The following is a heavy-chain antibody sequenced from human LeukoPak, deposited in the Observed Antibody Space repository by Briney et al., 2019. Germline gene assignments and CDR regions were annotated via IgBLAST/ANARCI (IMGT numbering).Heavy chain of an antibody. CDR1: GYTFTSYG. CDR2: ISAYNGNT. J-gene: IGHJ6*02. V-gene: IGHV1-18*01. D-gene: IGHD6-13*01. Sequence: ASVKVSCKASGYTFTSYGISWVRQAPGQGLEWMGWISAYNGNTNYAQKLQGRVTMTTDTSTSTAYMDLRSLRSDDTAVYYCARHSSSWSEYYYYAMDVWGQGTTVTVSS. CDR3: ARHSSSWSEYYYYAMDV.